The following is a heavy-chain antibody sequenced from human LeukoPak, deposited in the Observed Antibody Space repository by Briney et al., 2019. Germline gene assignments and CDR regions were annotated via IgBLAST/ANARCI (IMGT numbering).Heavy chain of an antibody. V-gene: IGHV3-11*04. CDR3: ARDSASSGWYVY. D-gene: IGHD6-19*01. CDR2: ISSSGSTI. J-gene: IGHJ4*02. Sequence: GGSLRLSCAVSGFTFSDYYMSWIRQAPGKGLEGVSYISSSGSTIYYADSVKGRFTISRDNAKNSLYLQMNSLRAEDTAVYYCARDSASSGWYVYWGQGTLVTVSS. CDR1: GFTFSDYY.